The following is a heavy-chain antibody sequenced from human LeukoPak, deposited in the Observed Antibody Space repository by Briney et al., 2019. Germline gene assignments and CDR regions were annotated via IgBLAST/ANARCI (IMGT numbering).Heavy chain of an antibody. J-gene: IGHJ4*02. V-gene: IGHV3-30*04. CDR1: GFTFSSYA. CDR3: AKAVVVPTATPFDY. CDR2: ISYDGSNK. D-gene: IGHD2-2*01. Sequence: GGSLRLSCAASGFTFSSYAMHWVRQAPGKGLEWVAVISYDGSNKYYADSVKGRFTISRDNSKDTLYMQMNSLRAEDTAVYYCAKAVVVPTATPFDYWGQGTLVTVSS.